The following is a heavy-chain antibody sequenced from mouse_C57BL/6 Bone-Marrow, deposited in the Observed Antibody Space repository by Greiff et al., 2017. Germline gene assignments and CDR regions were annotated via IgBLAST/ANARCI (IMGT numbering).Heavy chain of an antibody. CDR1: GYTFTSYT. J-gene: IGHJ3*01. Sequence: QVQLQQSGAELARPGASVQMSCKASGYTFTSYTMHWVKQRPGQGLEWIGYINPSSGYTKYNQKFKDKATLTADKSSSTAYMQLSSLTSEDSAVYYCASRGRGAWFAYWGQGTLVTVSA. D-gene: IGHD4-1*01. CDR2: INPSSGYT. V-gene: IGHV1-4*01. CDR3: ASRGRGAWFAY.